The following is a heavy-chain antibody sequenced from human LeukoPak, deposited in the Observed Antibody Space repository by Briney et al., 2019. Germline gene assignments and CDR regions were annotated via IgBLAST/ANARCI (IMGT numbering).Heavy chain of an antibody. D-gene: IGHD2-15*01. J-gene: IGHJ4*02. V-gene: IGHV4-59*04. Sequence: PSETLSLTCTVSGGSISSYYWSWIRQPPGKGLEWIGSIYYSGSTYYSPSLKSRVTISVDTSKNQFSLKLRSVTAADTAVYHCARHWAYCSGGTCYSFDDWGQGTLVTVSS. CDR2: IYYSGST. CDR3: ARHWAYCSGGTCYSFDD. CDR1: GGSISSYY.